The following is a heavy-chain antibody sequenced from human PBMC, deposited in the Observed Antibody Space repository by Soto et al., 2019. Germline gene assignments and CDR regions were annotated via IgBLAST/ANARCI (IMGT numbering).Heavy chain of an antibody. CDR1: GFTFSNYG. V-gene: IGHV3-30*18. J-gene: IGHJ6*03. CDR2: ISHDGTNK. CDR3: AKDGPGSNWYFGHFYYYYVDV. Sequence: RGSLRLSCAASGFTFSNYGMHWVRQAPGKGLEWVAVISHDGTNKNYSDSVKGRFSISRNKSKNTLYLQMDGLKTEDTAVYYCAKDGPGSNWYFGHFYYYYVDVWGRGTTVTVSS. D-gene: IGHD6-13*01.